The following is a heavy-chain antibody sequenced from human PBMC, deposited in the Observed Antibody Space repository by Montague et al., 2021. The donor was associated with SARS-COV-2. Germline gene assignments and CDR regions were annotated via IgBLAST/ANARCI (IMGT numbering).Heavy chain of an antibody. CDR1: GGSFSGYY. CDR2: INHSGST. V-gene: IGHV4-34*01. Sequence: SETLSLTCAVYGGSFSGYYWSWIRQPPGKGLEWIGEINHSGSTNYNPSLKSRVTISVDTSKNQFSLKLSSVTAADTAVYYCARGRPRTTFYYYHGMDVWGQGTTVTVSS. CDR3: ARGRPRTTFYYYHGMDV. J-gene: IGHJ6*02. D-gene: IGHD1-1*01.